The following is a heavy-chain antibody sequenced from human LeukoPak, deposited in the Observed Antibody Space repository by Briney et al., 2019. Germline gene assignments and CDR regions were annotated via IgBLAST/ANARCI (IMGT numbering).Heavy chain of an antibody. CDR1: GFTFSSCT. CDR2: ISYDGSSK. CDR3: ASSEGDGTTAGRFDY. D-gene: IGHD1-1*01. J-gene: IGHJ4*02. V-gene: IGHV3-30-3*01. Sequence: GGSLRLSCAASGFTFSSCTMHWVRQAPGKGLEWVTVISYDGSSKYYADSVKGRFTISRDNSKNTLYLQMNSLRAEDTAVYYCASSEGDGTTAGRFDYWGQGTLVTVSS.